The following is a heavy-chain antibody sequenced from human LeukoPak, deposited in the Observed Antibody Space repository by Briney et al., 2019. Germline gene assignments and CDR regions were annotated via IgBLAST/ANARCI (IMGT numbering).Heavy chain of an antibody. CDR1: GYTFSSYW. D-gene: IGHD3-22*01. CDR2: IKQDGSEK. CDR3: AKSPGYYYDSSGYYPSWYFDY. Sequence: GGSLRLSCAASGYTFSSYWMSWVRRAPGKGLEWVANIKQDGSEKYYVDSVKGRFTISRDNAKNSLYLQMNSLRAEDTAVYYCAKSPGYYYDSSGYYPSWYFDYWGQGTLVTVSS. J-gene: IGHJ4*02. V-gene: IGHV3-7*01.